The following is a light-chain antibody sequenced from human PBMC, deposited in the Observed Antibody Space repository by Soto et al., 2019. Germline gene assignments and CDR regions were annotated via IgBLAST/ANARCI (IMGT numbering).Light chain of an antibody. CDR1: SSDVGNFNY. CDR2: DVS. J-gene: IGLJ2*01. CDR3: VSYTTSSTLV. V-gene: IGLV2-14*03. Sequence: QSALTQPASVSGSPGQSITIACTGTSSDVGNFNYVSWYQQYPGKAPKLMICDVSDRPSGVSRRFSGSKSGNTASLTISGLQAEDEADYYCVSYTTSSTLVFGGGTKLTVL.